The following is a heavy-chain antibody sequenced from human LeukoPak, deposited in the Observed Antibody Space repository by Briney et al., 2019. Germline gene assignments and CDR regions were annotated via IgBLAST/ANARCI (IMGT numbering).Heavy chain of an antibody. CDR3: AASSGYYSFDY. CDR1: GYTFTSYA. D-gene: IGHD3-22*01. V-gene: IGHV1-3*01. J-gene: IGHJ4*02. Sequence: RASVKVSCKASGYTFTSYAMHWVRQAPGQRPEWMGWINAGNGNTKYSQKFQGRVTMTRDTSTSTVYMELSSLRSEDTAVYYCAASSGYYSFDYWGQGTLVTVSS. CDR2: INAGNGNT.